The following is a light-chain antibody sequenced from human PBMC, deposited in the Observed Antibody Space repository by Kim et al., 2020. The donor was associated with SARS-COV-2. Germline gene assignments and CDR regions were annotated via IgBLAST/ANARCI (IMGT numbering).Light chain of an antibody. J-gene: IGLJ3*02. CDR3: SSRDSTGDHVV. CDR2: GKY. CDR1: SLRNYY. V-gene: IGLV3-19*01. Sequence: VGQTVRLTCQGDSLRNYYATWYQQRPGQAPTLVLYGKYDRPSGIPDRFSGSASGNTASLTITGAQAEDEGDYYCSSRDSTGDHVVFGGGTKLTVL.